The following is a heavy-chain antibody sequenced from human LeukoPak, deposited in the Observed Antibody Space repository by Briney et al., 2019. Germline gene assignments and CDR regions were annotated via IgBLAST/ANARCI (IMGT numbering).Heavy chain of an antibody. CDR2: IYHSGST. J-gene: IGHJ5*02. CDR3: ARDLAYYDFWSGYSPGNWFDP. Sequence: SETLSLTCAVSGGSISSGGYSWSWIRQPPGKGLEWIGYIYHSGSTYYNPSLKSRATISVDRSKNQFSLKLSSVTAADTAVYYCARDLAYYDFWSGYSPGNWFDPWGQGTLVTVSS. D-gene: IGHD3-3*01. CDR1: GGSISSGGYS. V-gene: IGHV4-30-2*01.